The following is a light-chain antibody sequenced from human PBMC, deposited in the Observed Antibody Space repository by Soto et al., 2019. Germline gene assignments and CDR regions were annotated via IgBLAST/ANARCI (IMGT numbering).Light chain of an antibody. CDR2: EVN. CDR1: SSDVGGYDY. V-gene: IGLV2-14*01. J-gene: IGLJ3*02. CDR3: SSYTSINTAV. Sequence: QSALTQAASESGSPGQSITISCTGTSSDVGGYDYVSWYQQHPGKAPKLMIFEVNNRPSGVSNRFSGSKSGNTASLTISGLQAEDAADYYCSSYTSINTAVFGGGTKLTVL.